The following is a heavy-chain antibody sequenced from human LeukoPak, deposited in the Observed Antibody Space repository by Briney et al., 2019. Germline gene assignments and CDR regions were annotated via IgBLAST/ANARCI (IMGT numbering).Heavy chain of an antibody. V-gene: IGHV3-53*01. D-gene: IGHD2-21*02. CDR3: ARAVVVTALGAFDI. J-gene: IGHJ3*02. CDR2: IYSGGST. CDR1: GFNVSSNY. Sequence: GGSLRLSCAASGFNVSSNYMSWVRQAPGKGLEWVSVIYSGGSTYYADSVKGRFTISRDNSKNTLYLQMNSLRAEDTAVYYCARAVVVTALGAFDIWGQGTMVTVSS.